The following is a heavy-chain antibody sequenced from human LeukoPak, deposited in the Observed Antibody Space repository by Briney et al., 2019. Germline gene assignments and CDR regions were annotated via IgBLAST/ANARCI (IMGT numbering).Heavy chain of an antibody. CDR2: ISSSSSYI. CDR1: GFTFSSYS. J-gene: IGHJ6*03. CDR3: ARNFVVATMGYMDV. Sequence: GGSLRLSCAASGFTFSSYSMNWVRQAPGKGLEWVSSISSSSSYIYYADSVKGRFTISRDNAKNSLYLQMNSLRAEDTAVYYCARNFVVATMGYMDVWGKGTTVTVSS. D-gene: IGHD5-12*01. V-gene: IGHV3-21*01.